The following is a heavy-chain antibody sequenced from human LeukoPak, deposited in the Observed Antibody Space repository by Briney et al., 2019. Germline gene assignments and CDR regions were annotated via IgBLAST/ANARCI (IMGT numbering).Heavy chain of an antibody. CDR1: GYSFTDHY. Sequence: GAAVKVSFMASGYSFTDHYLHWLRQAPGQGLEWMAWIHPNTGGTNYAERFQGRLSLTRDTSISTLYMELNSLTSDDTAVYYCARDHNWGPDYWGQGTLVSVSS. J-gene: IGHJ4*02. CDR3: ARDHNWGPDY. V-gene: IGHV1-2*02. CDR2: IHPNTGGT. D-gene: IGHD7-27*01.